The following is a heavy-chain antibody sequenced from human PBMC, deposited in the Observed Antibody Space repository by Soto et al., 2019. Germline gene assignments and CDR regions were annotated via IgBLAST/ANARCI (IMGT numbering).Heavy chain of an antibody. D-gene: IGHD1-1*01. CDR2: IKSDGSGT. CDR3: ENSYWTVGNY. J-gene: IGHJ4*02. Sequence: EVQLVESGGGLVQPGGSLRLSCAASGFTFSIYWMHWVRQAPWKGLVWVSRIKSDGSGTSYADSVKGRFTISRDNAKNTLYLQMNSLRAEDTAIYFCENSYWTVGNYWGQGIPVTVSS. V-gene: IGHV3-74*01. CDR1: GFTFSIYW.